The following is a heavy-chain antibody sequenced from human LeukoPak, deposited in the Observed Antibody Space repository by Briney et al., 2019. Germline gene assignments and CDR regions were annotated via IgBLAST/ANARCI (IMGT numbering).Heavy chain of an antibody. D-gene: IGHD6-19*01. CDR2: IYYSGST. J-gene: IGHJ4*02. Sequence: KPSETLSLTCTVSGGSISSCYWSWIRQPPGKGLEWIGYIYYSGSTNYNPSLKSRVTISVDTSKNQFSLKLSSVTAADTAVYYCARAETPYSSGWYVFDYWGQGTLVTVSS. CDR3: ARAETPYSSGWYVFDY. V-gene: IGHV4-59*01. CDR1: GGSISSCY.